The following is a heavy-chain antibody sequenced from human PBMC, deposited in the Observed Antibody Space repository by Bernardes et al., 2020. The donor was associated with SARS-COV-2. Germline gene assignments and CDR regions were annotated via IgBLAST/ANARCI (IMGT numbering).Heavy chain of an antibody. CDR2: MSYDGSNK. J-gene: IGHJ5*02. D-gene: IGHD3-3*01. CDR1: GFTFSAFG. Sequence: GGSLRLSCEASGFTFSAFGMHWVRQAPGKGLAWVAAMSYDGSNKYYADSVRGRFTISRDNSKNMLYLQMSSLRTEDTAVYYCAKVDDFWSGYNPLRFDPWGQGTLVTVSS. V-gene: IGHV3-30*18. CDR3: AKVDDFWSGYNPLRFDP.